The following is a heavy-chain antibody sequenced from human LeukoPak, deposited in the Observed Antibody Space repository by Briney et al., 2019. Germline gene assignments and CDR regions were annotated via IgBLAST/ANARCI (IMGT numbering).Heavy chain of an antibody. V-gene: IGHV4-39*07. J-gene: IGHJ3*02. D-gene: IGHD3-22*01. CDR2: IYYSGNT. CDR3: ARVRPGYYYDSSGYPWAFDI. Sequence: PSETLSLTCTVSGGSMSSSSYYWGWIRQPPGKGLEWIGSIYYSGNTYYNPALKSRVTISEDTSKNQFSLKLSSVTAADTAVYYCARVRPGYYYDSSGYPWAFDIWGQGTMVTVSS. CDR1: GGSMSSSSYY.